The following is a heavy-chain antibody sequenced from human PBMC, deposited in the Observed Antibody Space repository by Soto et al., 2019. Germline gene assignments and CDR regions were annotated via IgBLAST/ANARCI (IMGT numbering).Heavy chain of an antibody. CDR3: ARYYGSGSYSLDY. CDR1: GGSISSYY. J-gene: IGHJ4*02. Sequence: TSETLSLTCTVSGGSISSYYWSWIRQPPGKGLEWIGEINHIGSTNYNPSLKSRVTISVDTSKSQFSLKLTSVTAADTAVYYCARYYGSGSYSLDYWGPGTLVTVSS. CDR2: INHIGST. D-gene: IGHD3-10*01. V-gene: IGHV4-34*01.